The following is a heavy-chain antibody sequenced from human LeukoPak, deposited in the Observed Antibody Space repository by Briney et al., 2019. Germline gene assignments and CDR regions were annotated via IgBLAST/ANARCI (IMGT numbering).Heavy chain of an antibody. V-gene: IGHV3-15*01. CDR2: IKSKTDGGTT. CDR3: TTNGIAAAGKRGYYYYYYYMDV. CDR1: GFTFSNAW. D-gene: IGHD6-13*01. Sequence: GGSLRLSCAASGFTFSNAWMSWVRQAPGKGLEWVGRIKSKTDGGTTDYAAPVKGRFTISRDDSKNTLYLQMNSLNTEDTAVYYCTTNGIAAAGKRGYYYYYYYMDVWGKGTTVTVSS. J-gene: IGHJ6*03.